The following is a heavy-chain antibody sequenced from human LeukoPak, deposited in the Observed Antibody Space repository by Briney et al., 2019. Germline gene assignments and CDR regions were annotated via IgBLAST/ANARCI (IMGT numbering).Heavy chain of an antibody. CDR2: INPNSGGK. J-gene: IGHJ4*02. V-gene: IGHV1-2*06. CDR1: GYTFIDYY. CDR3: AREWGYSGYDFDY. Sequence: ASVKVSCKASGYTFIDYYMYWVRQAPGQGLEWMGRINPNSGGKNYAQKFQGRVTLTRDTSISTAYMELSRLRSDDTAVYYCAREWGYSGYDFDYWGQGTLVTVSS. D-gene: IGHD5-12*01.